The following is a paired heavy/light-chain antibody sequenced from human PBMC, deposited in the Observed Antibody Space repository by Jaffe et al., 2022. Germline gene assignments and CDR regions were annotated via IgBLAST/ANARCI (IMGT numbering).Heavy chain of an antibody. D-gene: IGHD2-15*01. CDR1: GFSFDEYA. Sequence: EVQLVESGGGLVQPGRSLRLSCAASGFSFDEYAMHWVRQAPGKGLEWVSGINWNSGYIGYADSVQGRFTISRDKGRNSLYLQMNSLRPEDTALYYCTKGAGPGRFYYMDVWGKGTTVTVSS. CDR2: INWNSGYI. V-gene: IGHV3-9*01. J-gene: IGHJ6*03. CDR3: TKGAGPGRFYYMDV.
Light chain of an antibody. V-gene: IGKV3-20*01. CDR3: QHYGSSPRYT. J-gene: IGKJ2*01. CDR2: GIF. Sequence: EFVLTQSPGTLSLSPGERATLSCRASQSITTYLAWYQQQPGQAPRLLIYGIFNRATGIPDRFSGSGSGTDFTLTISSLEPEDFAIYYCQHYGSSPRYTFGQGTKLEIK. CDR1: QSITTY.